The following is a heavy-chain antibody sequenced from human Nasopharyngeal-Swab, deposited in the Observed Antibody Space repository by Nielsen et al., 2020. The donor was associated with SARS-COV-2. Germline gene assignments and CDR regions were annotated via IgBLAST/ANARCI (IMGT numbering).Heavy chain of an antibody. CDR2: IYHSGST. CDR3: ARPGFGLRGNWFDP. CDR1: GGSISSGGYS. D-gene: IGHD3/OR15-3a*01. Sequence: SETLSLTCAVSGGSISSGGYSWSWIRQPPGKGLEWIGYIYHSGSTYYNPSLKSRVTISVDRSKNQFSLKLSSVTAADTAVYYCARPGFGLRGNWFDPWGQGTLVTVSS. V-gene: IGHV4-30-2*01. J-gene: IGHJ5*02.